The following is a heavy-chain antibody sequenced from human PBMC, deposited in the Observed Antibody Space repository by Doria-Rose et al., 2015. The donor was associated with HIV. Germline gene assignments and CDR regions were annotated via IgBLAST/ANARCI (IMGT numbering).Heavy chain of an antibody. Sequence: VTLKESGPVLVKPTETLTLTCTVSGVSLSSPGMGVSWIRQPPGKALEWLANIFSVDERSYKTSLKSRPTISRGTSKSQVVLTMTDTDPVDTATYYCARIKSSRWYHKYYFDFWGQGTLVIVSA. CDR2: IFSVDER. D-gene: IGHD6-13*01. CDR3: ARIKSSRWYHKYYFDF. J-gene: IGHJ4*02. V-gene: IGHV2-26*01. CDR1: GVSLSSPGMG.